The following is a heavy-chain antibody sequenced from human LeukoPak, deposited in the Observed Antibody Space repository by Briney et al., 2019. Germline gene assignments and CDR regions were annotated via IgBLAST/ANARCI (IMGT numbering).Heavy chain of an antibody. J-gene: IGHJ4*02. V-gene: IGHV4-59*12. CDR3: AREANEYSYYYDSSGYYLY. CDR2: IYYSGST. CDR1: GGSINSYY. D-gene: IGHD3-22*01. Sequence: SETLSLTCTVSGGSINSYYWSWIRQPPGKGLEWIGYIYYSGSTNYKPSLKSRVTISVDTSKNQFSLKLSSVTAADTAVYYCAREANEYSYYYDSSGYYLYWGQGTLVTVSS.